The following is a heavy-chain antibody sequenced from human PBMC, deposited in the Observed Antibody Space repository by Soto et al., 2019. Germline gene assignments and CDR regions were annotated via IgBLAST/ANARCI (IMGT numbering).Heavy chain of an antibody. Sequence: SVKVSCKASGCTFGSYAISWVRQAPGQGLEWMGGIIPIFGTANYAQKFQGRVTITADESTSTAYMELSSLRSEDTAVYYCARGAHYYDSSGYYFSYFDYWGQGTLVTVSS. V-gene: IGHV1-69*13. J-gene: IGHJ4*02. D-gene: IGHD3-22*01. CDR2: IIPIFGTA. CDR1: GCTFGSYA. CDR3: ARGAHYYDSSGYYFSYFDY.